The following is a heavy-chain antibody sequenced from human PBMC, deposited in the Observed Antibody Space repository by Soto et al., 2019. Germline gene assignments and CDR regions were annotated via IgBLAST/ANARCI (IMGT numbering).Heavy chain of an antibody. J-gene: IGHJ4*02. Sequence: EVQLVESGGGLVQPGGSLRLSCAASGFTFSDHYMDWVRQAPGKGLEWVARSRDKANSYTAEYAASVKGRFTISRDDSENSMYLQMQSLKTGDTAVYYCARASRYCSGGSCYGGGDCWGQGTLVTVSS. V-gene: IGHV3-72*01. CDR2: SRDKANSYTA. CDR3: ARASRYCSGGSCYGGGDC. CDR1: GFTFSDHY. D-gene: IGHD2-15*01.